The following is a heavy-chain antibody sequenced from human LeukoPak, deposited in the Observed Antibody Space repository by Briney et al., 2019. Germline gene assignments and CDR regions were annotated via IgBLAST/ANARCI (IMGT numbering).Heavy chain of an antibody. CDR3: ARVTVAHFDY. J-gene: IGHJ4*02. Sequence: GGSLRLSCAASGFTFSSYSMNWVRQAPGKGLEWVSVIYSGGSTYYADSVKGRFTISRDNSKNTLYLQMNSLRAEDTAVYYCARVTVAHFDYWGQGTLVTVSS. V-gene: IGHV3-53*01. CDR1: GFTFSSYS. D-gene: IGHD4-23*01. CDR2: IYSGGST.